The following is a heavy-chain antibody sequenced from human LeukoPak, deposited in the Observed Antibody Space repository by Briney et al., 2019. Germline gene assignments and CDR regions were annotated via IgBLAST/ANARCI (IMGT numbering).Heavy chain of an antibody. CDR1: GDSVSRSDSY. D-gene: IGHD3-22*01. J-gene: IGHJ1*01. Sequence: PSETLSLTXTVFGDSVSRSDSYWDWIRQPPGKGLEWIGTIYYSGRTYYSPSLKSRVTISVDTSTTQFSLNLSSVTAADTALYFCARRRYYDSSGYLDWGQGTLVTVSS. CDR3: ARRRYYDSSGYLD. CDR2: IYYSGRT. V-gene: IGHV4-39*01.